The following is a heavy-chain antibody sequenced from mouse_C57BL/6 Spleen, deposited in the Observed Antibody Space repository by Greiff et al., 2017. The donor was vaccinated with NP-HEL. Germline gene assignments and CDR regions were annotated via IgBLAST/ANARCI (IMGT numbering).Heavy chain of an antibody. V-gene: IGHV1-64*01. Sequence: QVQLQQPGAELVKPGASVKLSCKASGYTFTSYWMHWVKQRPGQGLEWIGMIHPNSGSTNYNEKFKSKATLTVDKSSSTAYMQLSSLTSEDSAVYYCARSSMVTTGLYAMDYWGQGTSVTVSS. CDR1: GYTFTSYW. CDR3: ARSSMVTTGLYAMDY. D-gene: IGHD2-2*01. J-gene: IGHJ4*01. CDR2: IHPNSGST.